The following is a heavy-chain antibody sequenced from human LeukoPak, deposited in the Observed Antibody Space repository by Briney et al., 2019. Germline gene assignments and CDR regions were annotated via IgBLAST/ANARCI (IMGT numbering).Heavy chain of an antibody. D-gene: IGHD4-11*01. CDR2: IYTSGST. CDR1: GGSISGGSYY. Sequence: SQTLSLTCTVSGGSISGGSYYWSWIRQPAGKGLEWIGRIYTSGSTNYNPSLKSRVTISVDTSKNQFSLKLSSVTAADTAVYYCARDGYSNYYYYYMDVWGKGTTVTVSS. CDR3: ARDGYSNYYYYYMDV. J-gene: IGHJ6*03. V-gene: IGHV4-61*02.